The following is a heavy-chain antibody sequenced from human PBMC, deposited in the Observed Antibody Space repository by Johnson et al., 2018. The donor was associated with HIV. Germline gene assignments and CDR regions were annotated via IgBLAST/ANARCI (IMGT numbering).Heavy chain of an antibody. CDR3: ARERVRRRQWLVRSDHDAFNI. CDR1: GFSFSDYD. D-gene: IGHD6-19*01. J-gene: IGHJ3*02. Sequence: VQLVESGGGVVQPGRSLRLSCAASGFSFSDYDMHWVRQTTEKRLEWVSAIGTTGNTYYADSVKGRFTLSRDNSNNTLYLQMNSLRVEDTAVYYCARERVRRRQWLVRSDHDAFNIWGQGTMVTVSS. V-gene: IGHV3-13*01. CDR2: IGTTGNT.